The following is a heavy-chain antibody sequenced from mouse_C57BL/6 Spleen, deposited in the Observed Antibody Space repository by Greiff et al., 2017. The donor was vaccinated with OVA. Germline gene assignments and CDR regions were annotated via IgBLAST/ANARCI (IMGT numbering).Heavy chain of an antibody. CDR1: GYTFTDYE. V-gene: IGHV1-15*01. J-gene: IGHJ2*01. CDR3: TREGYYGVFDY. CDR2: IDPETGGT. D-gene: IGHD1-1*01. Sequence: QVQLQQSGAELVRPGASVTLSCEASGYTFTDYEMHWVKQTPVHGLEWIGAIDPETGGTAYNQKFKGKAILTADKSSSTAYMELRSLTSEDSAVYYCTREGYYGVFDYWGQGTTLTVSS.